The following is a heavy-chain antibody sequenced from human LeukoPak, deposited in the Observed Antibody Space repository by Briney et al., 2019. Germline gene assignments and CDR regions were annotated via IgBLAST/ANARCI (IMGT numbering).Heavy chain of an antibody. V-gene: IGHV1-3*01. J-gene: IGHJ4*02. Sequence: ASVKVSCKASGYTFTSYAMHWVRQAPGQRLEWMGWINAGNGNTKYSQKFQGRVTITRDTSASTAYMELSSLRSEDTAVYYCARVVVVVVAASGYWGQGTLVTVSS. CDR1: GYTFTSYA. D-gene: IGHD2-15*01. CDR3: ARVVVVVVAASGY. CDR2: INAGNGNT.